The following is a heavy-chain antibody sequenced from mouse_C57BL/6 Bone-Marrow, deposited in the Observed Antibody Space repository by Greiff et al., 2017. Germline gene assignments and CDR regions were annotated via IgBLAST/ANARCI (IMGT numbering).Heavy chain of an antibody. J-gene: IGHJ1*03. CDR1: GFTFSSYT. D-gene: IGHD1-1*01. CDR2: ISGGGGNT. Sequence: EVTLMESGGGLVKPGGSLKLSCAASGFTFSSYTMSWVRQTPEKRLQWVAAISGGGGNTYYPDSVKGRFTISRDNDKNSLYLQMSSQRSEDTALYYCSRQVSTVLATKYFDVWGTGTTVTVSS. V-gene: IGHV5-9*01. CDR3: SRQVSTVLATKYFDV.